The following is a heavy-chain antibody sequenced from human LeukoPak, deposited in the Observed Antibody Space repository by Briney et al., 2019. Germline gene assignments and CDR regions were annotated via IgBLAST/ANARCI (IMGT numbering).Heavy chain of an antibody. Sequence: SETLSLTCTVSGGSISSYYWSWIRQPPGKGLEWIGYIYYSGSTNYNPSLKSRVTISVDTSKNQFSLKLSSVTAADTAVYYCASGGWGHDYGVHGVYYYYYMDVWGKGTTVTVSS. J-gene: IGHJ6*03. V-gene: IGHV4-59*01. CDR1: GGSISSYY. CDR3: ASGGWGHDYGVHGVYYYYYMDV. D-gene: IGHD4-17*01. CDR2: IYYSGST.